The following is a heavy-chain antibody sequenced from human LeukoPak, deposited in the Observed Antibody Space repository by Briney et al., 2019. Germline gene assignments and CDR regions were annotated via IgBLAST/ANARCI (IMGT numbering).Heavy chain of an antibody. CDR3: AKDRALSY. CDR1: GFSFSSYT. J-gene: IGHJ4*02. V-gene: IGHV3-48*02. CDR2: ISSSSTSI. D-gene: IGHD3-10*01. Sequence: GGSLRLSCAASGFSFSSYTMSWVRQAPGKGLEWVSYISSSSTSIYYADSVKGRFTISRDNAKNSLYLQMNSLRDEDTAVYYCAKDRALSYWGQGTLVTVSA.